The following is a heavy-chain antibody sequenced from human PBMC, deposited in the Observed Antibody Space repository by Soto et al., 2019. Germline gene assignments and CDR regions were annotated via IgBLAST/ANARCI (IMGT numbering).Heavy chain of an antibody. CDR2: IKQDGSEK. Sequence: HPGGSLRLSCASSGFTFSSYWMSWVRQAPGKGLEWVANIKQDGSEKYYVDSVKGRFTISRDNAKNSLYLQMNSLRAEDTAVYYCARSIAAAGNDYYYYYGMDVWGQGTTVTVPS. CDR3: ARSIAAAGNDYYYYYGMDV. CDR1: GFTFSSYW. D-gene: IGHD6-13*01. J-gene: IGHJ6*02. V-gene: IGHV3-7*05.